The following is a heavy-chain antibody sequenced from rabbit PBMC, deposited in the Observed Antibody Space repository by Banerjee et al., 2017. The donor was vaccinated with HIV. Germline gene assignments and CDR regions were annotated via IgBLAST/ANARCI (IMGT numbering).Heavy chain of an antibody. CDR1: GFTFSSTYY. J-gene: IGHJ4*01. D-gene: IGHD4-1*01. CDR3: ARDLAGVIGWNFNL. Sequence: QSLEESGGGLVQPGASLTLTCTASGFTFSSTYYMCWVRQAPGKGLEWIGCIGGGSSGITYYASWAKGRFTISKTSSTTVTLQMTSLTAADTATYLCARDLAGVIGWNFNLWGPGTLVTVS. V-gene: IGHV1S40*01. CDR2: IGGGSSGIT.